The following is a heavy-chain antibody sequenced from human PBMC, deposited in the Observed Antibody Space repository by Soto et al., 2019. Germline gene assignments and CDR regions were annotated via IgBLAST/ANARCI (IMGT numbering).Heavy chain of an antibody. CDR2: ISFDGSSK. V-gene: IGHV3-30*03. D-gene: IGHD2-8*01. Sequence: QVQLVESGGGVVQPGRSLRLSCAASRFTFNNHAMHWVRQAPDKGLEWVAVISFDGSSKYYADSAKGRLTISRDNSKNTIYLQMKSLGPEDTALYLCARGRGRAVHASPHPLDFWGQGVVVAVSS. CDR3: ARGRGRAVHASPHPLDF. J-gene: IGHJ4*02. CDR1: RFTFNNHA.